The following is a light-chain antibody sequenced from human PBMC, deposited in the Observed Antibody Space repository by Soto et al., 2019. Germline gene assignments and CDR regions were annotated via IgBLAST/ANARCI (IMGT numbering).Light chain of an antibody. J-gene: IGKJ1*01. CDR2: KAS. V-gene: IGKV1-5*03. CDR3: QKYNIAPSWT. Sequence: DIQITESPSTRSESVGDSVTITCRASQPISSWLAWYQQKPVKAPKLLIYKASTLKSGVPSRFSGSGSGTDFTPTISSLQPEDVATYYCQKYNIAPSWTFGQGTKVDIK. CDR1: QPISSW.